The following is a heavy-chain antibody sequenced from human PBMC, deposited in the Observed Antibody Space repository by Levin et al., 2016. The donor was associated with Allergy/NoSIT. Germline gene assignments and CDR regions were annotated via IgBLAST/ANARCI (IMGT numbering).Heavy chain of an antibody. D-gene: IGHD5-18*01. V-gene: IGHV5-10-1*01. CDR1: GYSFTSYW. CDR3: ARDHTAMVKYYGMDV. CDR2: IDPSDSYT. Sequence: GESLKISCKGSGYSFTSYWISWVRQMPGKGLEWMGRIDPSDSYTNYSPSFQGHVTISADKSISTAYLQWSSLKASDTAMYYCARDHTAMVKYYGMDVWGQGTTVTVSS. J-gene: IGHJ6*02.